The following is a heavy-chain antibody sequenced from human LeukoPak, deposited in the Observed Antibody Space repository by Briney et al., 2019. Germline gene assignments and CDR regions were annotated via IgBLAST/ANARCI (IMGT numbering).Heavy chain of an antibody. CDR3: ARGSFLEWFY. CDR2: IIPIFGTA. J-gene: IGHJ4*02. CDR1: GYTFTSYD. D-gene: IGHD3-3*02. V-gene: IGHV1-69*05. Sequence: GASVKVSCKASGYTFTSYDINWVRQATGQGLEWMGRIIPIFGTANYAQKFQGRVTITTDESTSTAYMELSSLRSEDTAVYYCARGSFLEWFYWGQGTLVTVSS.